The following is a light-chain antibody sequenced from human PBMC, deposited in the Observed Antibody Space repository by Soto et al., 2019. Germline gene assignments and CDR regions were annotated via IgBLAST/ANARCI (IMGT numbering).Light chain of an antibody. J-gene: IGLJ1*01. CDR2: EVS. CDR3: SSTTSSSFPFV. V-gene: IGLV2-14*01. Sequence: QSALTQPASVSGSPGQSITISCTGSTSDVGAYNYVSWYQHHPGQAPQLIIYEVSNRPSGVSNRFSGSKSGNTASPTISGRQDDDEGDYYSSSTTSSSFPFVFGTGTKLTVL. CDR1: TSDVGAYNY.